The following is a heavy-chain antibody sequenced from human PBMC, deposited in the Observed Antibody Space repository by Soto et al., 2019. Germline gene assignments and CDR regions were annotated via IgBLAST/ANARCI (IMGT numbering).Heavy chain of an antibody. V-gene: IGHV1-18*01. CDR1: GYTFTSYG. Sequence: QVPLVPSGDAVKKPGASVKVSCKASGYTFTSYGIIWVRQAPGQGLEWMGWISAYNGNTNYAQKLQGRVTMTTDTSTSTAYMEMRSLISDDTAVYYCARAYWFDPWGQGTLVTVSA. CDR3: ARAYWFDP. J-gene: IGHJ5*02. CDR2: ISAYNGNT.